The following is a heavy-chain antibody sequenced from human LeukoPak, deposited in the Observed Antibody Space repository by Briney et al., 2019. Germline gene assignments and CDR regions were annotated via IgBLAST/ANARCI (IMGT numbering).Heavy chain of an antibody. V-gene: IGHV4-39*01. CDR2: IWYSGGT. J-gene: IGHJ4*02. CDR3: GRRYCSGGVCYFFDS. CDR1: GDSISSNYC. Sequence: SETLSLTCNVSGDSISSNYCWDWIRQPPGKGLEWIATIWYSGGTYYNPSLESRVIISVDTSKTQFSLRLTSVTATDTAIYYCGRRYCSGGVCYFFDSWGQGTLVTVSS. D-gene: IGHD2-15*01.